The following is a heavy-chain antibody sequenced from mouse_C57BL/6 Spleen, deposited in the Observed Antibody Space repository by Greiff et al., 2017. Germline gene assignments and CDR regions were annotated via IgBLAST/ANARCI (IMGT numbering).Heavy chain of an antibody. CDR1: GFTFSSYG. J-gene: IGHJ3*01. CDR2: ISSGGSYT. D-gene: IGHD1-1*01. CDR3: ARPLITTVVVPGFAY. Sequence: DVKLVESGGDLVKPGGSLKLSCAASGFTFSSYGMSWVRQTPDKRLEWVATISSGGSYTYYPDSVKGRFTISRDNAKNTLYLQMGSLKSEDTAMYYCARPLITTVVVPGFAYWGQGTLVTVSA. V-gene: IGHV5-6*02.